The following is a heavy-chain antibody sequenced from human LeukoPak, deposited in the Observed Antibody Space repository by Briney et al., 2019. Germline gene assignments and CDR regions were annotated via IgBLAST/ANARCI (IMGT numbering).Heavy chain of an antibody. D-gene: IGHD3-3*01. Sequence: SETLSLTCAVSGGSFSGYYWSWIRQPPGKGLEWIGEINHSGSTNYNPSLKSRVTISVDTSKNQFSLKLSSVTAADTAVYYCARFPSDFWSGYEQSRYFDLWGRGTLVTVSS. V-gene: IGHV4-34*01. CDR3: ARFPSDFWSGYEQSRYFDL. CDR1: GGSFSGYY. CDR2: INHSGST. J-gene: IGHJ2*01.